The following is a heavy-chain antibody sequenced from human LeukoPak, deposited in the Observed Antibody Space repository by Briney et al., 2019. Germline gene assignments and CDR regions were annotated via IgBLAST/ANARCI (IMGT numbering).Heavy chain of an antibody. CDR2: IKQDGSER. CDR1: GFSMSVYW. CDR3: ARDWGAYYHFFDY. V-gene: IGHV3-7*01. Sequence: GGSLRLSCEASGFSMSVYWMSWVRQAPGKGLEWVGNIKQDGSERNYVDSVKGRFTISRDNAKKSLYLQMNSLRAGDTAVYYRARDWGAYYHFFDYWGQGTLVTVSS. D-gene: IGHD3-22*01. J-gene: IGHJ4*02.